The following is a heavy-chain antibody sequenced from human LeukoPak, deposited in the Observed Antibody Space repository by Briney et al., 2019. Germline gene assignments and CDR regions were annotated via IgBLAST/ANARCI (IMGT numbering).Heavy chain of an antibody. Sequence: GGCLRLSCATSGFTYSTYAMSWARQAPGKGLNWVPSTSGSGESSDYADSAKGRFTLSRDNSNSMLYLHINSLRAEDTAVYYCAKPRSGRGFYYYMDVWGKGTMVAASS. CDR3: AKPRSGRGFYYYMDV. CDR2: TSGSGESS. D-gene: IGHD1-26*01. CDR1: GFTYSTYA. V-gene: IGHV3-23*01. J-gene: IGHJ6*03.